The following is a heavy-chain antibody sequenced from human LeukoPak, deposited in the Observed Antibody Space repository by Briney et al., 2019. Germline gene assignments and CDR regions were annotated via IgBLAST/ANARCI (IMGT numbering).Heavy chain of an antibody. J-gene: IGHJ4*02. CDR1: GYTFTSYG. CDR2: INPNSGGT. D-gene: IGHD2-15*01. CDR3: ARTTRRYCSGGSCLHLDY. Sequence: GASVKVSCKASGYTFTSYGISWVRQAPGQGLEWMGWINPNSGGTNYAQKFQGRVTMTRDTSISTAYMELSRLRSDDTAVYYCARTTRRYCSGGSCLHLDYWGQGTLVTVSS. V-gene: IGHV1-2*02.